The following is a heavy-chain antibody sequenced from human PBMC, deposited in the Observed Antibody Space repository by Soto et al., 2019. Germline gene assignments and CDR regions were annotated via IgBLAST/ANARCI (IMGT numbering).Heavy chain of an antibody. D-gene: IGHD1-26*01. CDR3: ARIRGNSFSLDY. J-gene: IGHJ4*02. V-gene: IGHV4-59*01. Sequence: SETLSLTCTVSGGSIRIYYWSWFRQPPGKGLELIGYIYSSGSTNYNPSLKSRITISLHSSKNQFSLRLSSVTAADTAVYYCARIRGNSFSLDYWGQGTLVTVSS. CDR2: IYSSGST. CDR1: GGSIRIYY.